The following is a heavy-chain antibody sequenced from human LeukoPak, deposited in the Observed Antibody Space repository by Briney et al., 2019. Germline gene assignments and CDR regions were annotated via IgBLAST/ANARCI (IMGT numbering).Heavy chain of an antibody. Sequence: GGSLRLSCAASGFTFSDYYMSWIRQAPGKGLEWVSYISSSVSTIYYADSVKGRFTISRDNAKNSLYLQMNSLRAEDTAVYYCAREMDGRYCSSTSCYRDAFDIWGQGTMVTVSS. V-gene: IGHV3-11*01. D-gene: IGHD2-2*02. J-gene: IGHJ3*02. CDR1: GFTFSDYY. CDR3: AREMDGRYCSSTSCYRDAFDI. CDR2: ISSSVSTI.